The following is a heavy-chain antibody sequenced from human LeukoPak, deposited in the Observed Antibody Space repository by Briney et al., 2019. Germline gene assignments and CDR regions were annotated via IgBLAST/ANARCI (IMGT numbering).Heavy chain of an antibody. CDR2: ISAYTGHT. CDR1: GYTFTSYD. J-gene: IGHJ4*02. Sequence: ASVKVSCKASGYTFTSYDISWVRQAPGQGLEWMGWISAYTGHTNHAQNLQGRVTMTTDTSTSTAYMELRSLRSDDTAVYYCARDGAIYSDGSGYPYFDYWGQGTLVTVSS. CDR3: ARDGAIYSDGSGYPYFDY. V-gene: IGHV1-18*01. D-gene: IGHD3-22*01.